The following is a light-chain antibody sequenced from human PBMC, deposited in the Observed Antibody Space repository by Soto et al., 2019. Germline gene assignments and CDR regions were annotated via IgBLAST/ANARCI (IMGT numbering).Light chain of an antibody. Sequence: DIQMTQSPSSLSASVGDRVTITCRASQSFSNYLNWYQQKPGKEPKLLIYRAYSLQCGVPSRFSGSGSGTDFTLTISILQPEDFATYYCQRTSSTPICFGHGTRGEIK. CDR3: QRTSSTPIC. J-gene: IGKJ5*01. V-gene: IGKV1-39*01. CDR1: QSFSNY. CDR2: RAY.